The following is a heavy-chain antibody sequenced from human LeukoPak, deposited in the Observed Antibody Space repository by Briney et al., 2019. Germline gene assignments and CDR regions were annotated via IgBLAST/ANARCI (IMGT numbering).Heavy chain of an antibody. CDR1: GYTFTGYY. CDR2: INPNSGGT. Sequence: ASVKVSYKASGYTFTGYYMHWVRQAPGQGLEWMGWINPNSGGTNYAQKFQGRVTMTTDTSTSTAYMELRSLRSDDTAVYYCARQGWFGEGAFDIWGQGTMVTVSS. D-gene: IGHD3-10*01. V-gene: IGHV1-2*02. CDR3: ARQGWFGEGAFDI. J-gene: IGHJ3*02.